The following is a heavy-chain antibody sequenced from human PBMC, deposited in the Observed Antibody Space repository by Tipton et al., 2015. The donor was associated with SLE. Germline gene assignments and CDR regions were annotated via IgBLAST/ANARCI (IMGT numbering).Heavy chain of an antibody. Sequence: TLSLTCAVSGYSISSGYYWAWIRQSPGKRLEWIGTIHYSGITYYNPSLKSRVSVSVDTSKNQFSLRLSSVTAADTALYYCARHEIFGLLDHDADNWFDPWGQGTLVTVSS. V-gene: IGHV4-38-2*01. D-gene: IGHD3/OR15-3a*01. CDR2: IHYSGIT. CDR3: ARHEIFGLLDHDADNWFDP. CDR1: GYSISSGYY. J-gene: IGHJ5*02.